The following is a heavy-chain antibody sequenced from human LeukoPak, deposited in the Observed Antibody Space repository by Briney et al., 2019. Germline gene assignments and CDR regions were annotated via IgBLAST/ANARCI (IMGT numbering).Heavy chain of an antibody. V-gene: IGHV4-4*02. D-gene: IGHD3-22*01. CDR3: ARESILVYYYDSRYAFDI. CDR2: IYHSGST. J-gene: IGHJ3*02. Sequence: SETLSLTCAVSGGSISSSNWWNWVRQPPGKGLEWIGEIYHSGSTNYNPSLKSRVTISVDKSKNQFSLKLSSVTAADTAVYYCARESILVYYYDSRYAFDIWGQGTMVTVSS. CDR1: GGSISSSNW.